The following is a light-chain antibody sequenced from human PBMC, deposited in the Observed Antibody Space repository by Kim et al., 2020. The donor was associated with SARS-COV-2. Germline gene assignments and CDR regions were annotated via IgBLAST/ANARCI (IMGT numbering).Light chain of an antibody. CDR3: NSRDSSGNLWV. Sequence: ALVQTVRITGQGDSLRSYYASWYQQKPGQAPVLVIYGKNNRPSGIPDRFSGSSSGNTASLTITGAQAEDEADYYCNSRDSSGNLWVFGGGTKLTVL. CDR2: GKN. J-gene: IGLJ3*02. V-gene: IGLV3-19*01. CDR1: SLRSYY.